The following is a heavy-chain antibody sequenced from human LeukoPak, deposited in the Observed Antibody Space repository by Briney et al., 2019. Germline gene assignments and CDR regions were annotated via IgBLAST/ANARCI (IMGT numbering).Heavy chain of an antibody. CDR3: ARGWYSSGWYDDAFDI. Sequence: GGSLRLSCAASGFTFSSYWMSWVRQAPGKGLEWVANIKQDGSEKYYVDSVKGRFTISRDNAKNSLYLQMNSLRAEDTAVYYCARGWYSSGWYDDAFDIWGQGTMVTVSS. CDR1: GFTFSSYW. V-gene: IGHV3-7*01. CDR2: IKQDGSEK. J-gene: IGHJ3*02. D-gene: IGHD6-19*01.